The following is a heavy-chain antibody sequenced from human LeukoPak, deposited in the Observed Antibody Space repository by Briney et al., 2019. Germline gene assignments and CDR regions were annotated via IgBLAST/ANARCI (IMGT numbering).Heavy chain of an antibody. J-gene: IGHJ3*02. D-gene: IGHD2-2*02. CDR3: ARDIPGGGLRAFDI. CDR2: IVPILGIA. Sequence: SVKVSCKASGGTFSSYAISWVRQAPGQGLEWMGRIVPILGIANYAQKFQGRVTITADKSTSTAYMELSSLRSEDTAVYYCARDIPGGGLRAFDIWGQGTMVTVFS. CDR1: GGTFSSYA. V-gene: IGHV1-69*04.